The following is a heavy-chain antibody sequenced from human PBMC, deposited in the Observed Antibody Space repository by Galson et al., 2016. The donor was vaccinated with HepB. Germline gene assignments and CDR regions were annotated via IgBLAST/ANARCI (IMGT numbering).Heavy chain of an antibody. CDR3: ARGGKSDVYITAPDDLFFDL. D-gene: IGHD6-13*01. V-gene: IGHV3-21*01. CDR2: ISSRTSDI. CDR1: GFTFRTYN. Sequence: SLRLSCAASGFTFRTYNMNWVRQAPGKGLEWVSSISSRTSDIYYADSVKGRFTISRDNAKNSLYLQMASLRAADTAVYYCARGGKSDVYITAPDDLFFDLWGRGTLVTVSS. J-gene: IGHJ2*01.